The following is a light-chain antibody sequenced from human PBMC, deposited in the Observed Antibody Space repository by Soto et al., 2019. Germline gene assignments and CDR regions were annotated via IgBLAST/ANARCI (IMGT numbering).Light chain of an antibody. CDR3: QQYDTWSLT. Sequence: EIVLTQSPATLYLSPGERATLSCRASQSVSTYLAWYQQKPGQAPRLLIFDTSNRATGIPARFSGSGSGTDFTLTISSLQSEDFAVYDCQQYDTWSLTFGGGTKVYIK. J-gene: IGKJ4*01. CDR2: DTS. V-gene: IGKV3-11*01. CDR1: QSVSTY.